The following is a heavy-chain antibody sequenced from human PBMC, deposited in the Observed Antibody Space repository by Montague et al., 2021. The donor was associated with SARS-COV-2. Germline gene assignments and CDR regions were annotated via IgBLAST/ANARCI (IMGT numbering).Heavy chain of an antibody. CDR2: IHYRGTT. J-gene: IGHJ4*02. CDR1: NGSISGHY. CDR3: ARLGGSGSYLCFDY. Sequence: SETLSLTCTVSNGSISGHYWTWIWQSPGRGLEWLAYIHYRGTTDYNPSLKRRHTLSVDTYKNQFTLTLTSLTAADTAIYYCARLGGSGSYLCFDYWGQGTLVTVSS. V-gene: IGHV4-59*08. D-gene: IGHD3-10*01.